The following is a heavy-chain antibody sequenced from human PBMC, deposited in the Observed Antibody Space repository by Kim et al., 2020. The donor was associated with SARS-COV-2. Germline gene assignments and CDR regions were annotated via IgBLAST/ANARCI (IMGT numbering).Heavy chain of an antibody. CDR3: VLGSKSIQNGVYV. CDR1: GFSLNDYA. CDR2: KSSYGGEK. D-gene: IGHD4-4*01. J-gene: IGHJ6*02. Sequence: GGSLRLSCAGSGFSLNDYAIHWVRQAPGKGLEWVAHKSSYGGEKTYADSVRGRFIISRDNSKNAVSLQMNSLRSEDTAVYYCVLGSKSIQNGVYVWGQGTTVTVS. V-gene: IGHV3-30*03.